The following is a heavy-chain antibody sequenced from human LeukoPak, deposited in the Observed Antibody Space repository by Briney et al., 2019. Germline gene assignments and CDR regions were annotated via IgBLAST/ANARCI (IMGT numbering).Heavy chain of an antibody. CDR1: VVTFSSYG. J-gene: IGHJ6*02. D-gene: IGHD1-26*01. V-gene: IGHV3-30*18. CDR3: AKEGGSYQNYYYGMDV. CDR2: ISYDGSNK. Sequence: PGRSLRLSCAASVVTFSSYGMHWVREAPAKGLEWVAVISYDGSNKYYADSVKGRFTISRDNSKNTLYLQMNSLRAEDTAVYYCAKEGGSYQNYYYGMDVWGQGTTVTVSS.